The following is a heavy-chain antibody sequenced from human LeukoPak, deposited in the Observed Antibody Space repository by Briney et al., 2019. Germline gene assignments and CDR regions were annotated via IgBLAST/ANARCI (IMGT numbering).Heavy chain of an antibody. J-gene: IGHJ5*02. V-gene: IGHV4-39*01. Sequence: PSETLSLTCTVSGGSISSSSYYWGWIRQPPGKGPEWIGSMYYRGTTYYNPFLKSRVTISVDTSKNQLSLKVTSVTAADTALYYCARCIAAAGWFDPWGQGTLVTVSS. D-gene: IGHD6-25*01. CDR1: GGSISSSSYY. CDR3: ARCIAAAGWFDP. CDR2: MYYRGTT.